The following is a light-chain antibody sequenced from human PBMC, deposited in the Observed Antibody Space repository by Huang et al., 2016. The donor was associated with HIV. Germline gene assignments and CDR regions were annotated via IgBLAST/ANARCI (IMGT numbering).Light chain of an antibody. Sequence: IVMTQSPATLSVSPGERVTLSCRANRSVSTNLAWYQQRPGQAPRLLIDGSSTRAPGVPARFSGSGSGTDFSLTISSLQSEDFALYYCHQYNNWLLSFGGGTRVDI. CDR2: GSS. CDR1: RSVSTN. V-gene: IGKV3-15*01. CDR3: HQYNNWLLS. J-gene: IGKJ4*01.